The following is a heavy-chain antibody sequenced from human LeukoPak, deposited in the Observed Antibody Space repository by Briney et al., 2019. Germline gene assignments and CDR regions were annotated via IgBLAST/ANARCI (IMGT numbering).Heavy chain of an antibody. D-gene: IGHD1-26*01. J-gene: IGHJ3*02. CDR1: GYTFTGYY. Sequence: ASVKVSCKASGYTFTGYYMHWVRQAPGQGLEWMGWINPDSGGTNYAHKFQGRVTMTRDTSISTAYMEVSRLRSDDTAVYYCARVVGGSYSGAFDIWGQGTMVTVSS. CDR2: INPDSGGT. V-gene: IGHV1-2*07. CDR3: ARVVGGSYSGAFDI.